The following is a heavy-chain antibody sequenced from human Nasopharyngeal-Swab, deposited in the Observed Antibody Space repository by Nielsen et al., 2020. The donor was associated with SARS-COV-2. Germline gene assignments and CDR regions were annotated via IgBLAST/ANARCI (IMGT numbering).Heavy chain of an antibody. D-gene: IGHD6-13*01. CDR1: GGSISSSNW. CDR2: IYHSGST. CDR3: ARGIAAAGTRFHYYCYYYMDV. J-gene: IGHJ6*03. Sequence: SETLSLTCAVSGGSISSSNWWSWVRQPPGKGLEWIGEIYHSGSTNYNPSLKSRVTISVDKSKNQFSLKLSSVTAADTAVYYCARGIAAAGTRFHYYCYYYMDVWGKGTTVTVSS. V-gene: IGHV4-4*02.